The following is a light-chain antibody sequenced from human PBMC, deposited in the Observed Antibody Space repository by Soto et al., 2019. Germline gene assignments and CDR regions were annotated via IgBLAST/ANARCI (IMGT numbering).Light chain of an antibody. J-gene: IGLJ2*01. V-gene: IGLV2-14*01. Sequence: QSALTQPASVSGSPGQSITISCTGTSSDVGGYNYVSWYQQHPGKAPKLMIYEVSNRPSGVSNRFSGSKSGNTASLTITGLQAEDEADYYCHSYDTILSGSVFGGGTKLTVL. CDR3: HSYDTILSGSV. CDR2: EVS. CDR1: SSDVGGYNY.